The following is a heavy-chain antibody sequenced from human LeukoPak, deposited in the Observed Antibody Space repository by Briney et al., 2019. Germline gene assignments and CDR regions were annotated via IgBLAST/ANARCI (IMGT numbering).Heavy chain of an antibody. J-gene: IGHJ4*02. CDR1: GGTFSSYA. CDR2: IIPIFGTA. CDR3: ARDKEADILTGYYHFDY. V-gene: IGHV1-69*13. D-gene: IGHD3-9*01. Sequence: ASVKVSCKASGGTFSSYAISWVRQAPGQGLEWMGGIIPIFGTANYAQRFQGRVTITADESTSTAYMELSSLRSEDTAVYYCARDKEADILTGYYHFDYWGQGTLVTVSS.